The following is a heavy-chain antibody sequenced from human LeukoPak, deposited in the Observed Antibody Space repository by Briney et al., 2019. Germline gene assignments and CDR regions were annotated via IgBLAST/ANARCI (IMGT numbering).Heavy chain of an antibody. J-gene: IGHJ5*02. V-gene: IGHV4-34*01. D-gene: IGHD2-2*01. CDR1: GGSFSGYY. Sequence: PSETLSLTCAVYGGSFSGYYWSWIRQPPAKGLEWIGEINHSGSTNYNPSLKSRVTISVDTSKNQFSLKLSSVTAADTAVYYCARGRLRCSTSCQNPNWFDPWGQGTLVTVSS. CDR2: INHSGST. CDR3: ARGRLRCSTSCQNPNWFDP.